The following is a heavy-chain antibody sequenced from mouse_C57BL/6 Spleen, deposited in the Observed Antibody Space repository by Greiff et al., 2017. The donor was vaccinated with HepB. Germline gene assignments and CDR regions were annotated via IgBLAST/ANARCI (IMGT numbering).Heavy chain of an antibody. V-gene: IGHV1-81*01. CDR1: GYTFTSYG. J-gene: IGHJ2*01. D-gene: IGHD1-1*01. Sequence: QVQLQQSGAELARPGASVKLSCKASGYTFTSYGISWVKQRTGQGLEWIGEIYPRSGNTYYNEKFKGKAKLTADKSSSTAYMELRSLTSEDSAVYFCARWDYYGSSGDYWGQGTTLTVSS. CDR3: ARWDYYGSSGDY. CDR2: IYPRSGNT.